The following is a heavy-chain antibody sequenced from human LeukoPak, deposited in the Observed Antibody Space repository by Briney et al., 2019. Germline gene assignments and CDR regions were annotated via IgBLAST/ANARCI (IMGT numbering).Heavy chain of an antibody. V-gene: IGHV7-4-1*02. CDR1: GYTFTSYA. CDR2: INTNTGNP. J-gene: IGHJ4*02. D-gene: IGHD4-17*01. Sequence: ASVKVSCKASGYTFTSYAMNWVRQAPGQGLEWMGWINTNTGNPTYAQGFTGRFVFSLDTSVSTAYLQISILKAEDTAVYYCARGYTKDMTSVTHFDYWGQGTLVTVSS. CDR3: ARGYTKDMTSVTHFDY.